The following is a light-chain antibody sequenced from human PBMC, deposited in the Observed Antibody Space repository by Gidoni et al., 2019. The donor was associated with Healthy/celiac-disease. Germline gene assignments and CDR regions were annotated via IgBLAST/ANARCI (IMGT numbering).Light chain of an antibody. V-gene: IGKV3-20*01. CDR1: QSVSSSY. CDR3: QQYGSSRLT. J-gene: IGKJ4*01. CDR2: GAS. Sequence: ELVLSQSPGPPPSSPGERATFACRASQSVSSSYLAWYQQKPGQAPRLLIYGASSRATGIPDRFSGSGSGTDFTLTISRLEPEDFAVYYCQQYGSSRLTFXGXTKVEIK.